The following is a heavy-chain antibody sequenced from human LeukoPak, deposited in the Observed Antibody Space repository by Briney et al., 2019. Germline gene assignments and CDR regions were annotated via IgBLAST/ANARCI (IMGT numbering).Heavy chain of an antibody. CDR1: GFTVSSYA. CDR2: LGIAGDT. D-gene: IGHD1-26*01. CDR3: ARQMQSHGNFDS. J-gene: IGHJ4*02. V-gene: IGHV3-13*01. Sequence: GGSLRLSCAASGFTVSSYAMHWVRQPIGKGLEWVSALGIAGDTFYPGSVKGRFTTSRENARNSLYLQMNSLRAEDTAMYYCARQMQSHGNFDSWGQGTLVTVSS.